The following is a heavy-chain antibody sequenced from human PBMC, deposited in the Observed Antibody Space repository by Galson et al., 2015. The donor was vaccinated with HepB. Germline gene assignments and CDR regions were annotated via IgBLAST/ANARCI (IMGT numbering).Heavy chain of an antibody. D-gene: IGHD2-2*01. CDR2: IYPGDSDT. CDR3: ARQFDWGVVPAAIDVSGFDP. CDR1: GYSFTSYW. J-gene: IGHJ5*02. V-gene: IGHV5-51*01. Sequence: QSGAEVKKPGESLKISCKGSGYSFTSYWIGWVRQMPGKGLGWMGIIYPGDSDTRYSPSFQGQVTISADKSISTAYLQWSSLKASDTAMYYCARQFDWGVVPAAIDVSGFDPWGQGTLATVSS.